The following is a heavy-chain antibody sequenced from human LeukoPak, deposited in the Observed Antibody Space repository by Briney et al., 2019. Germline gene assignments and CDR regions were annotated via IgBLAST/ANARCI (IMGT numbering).Heavy chain of an antibody. J-gene: IGHJ4*02. CDR3: GRALLGGSDIYTPFSY. Sequence: ASVKVSCKASGYTPNIYGIIWVRQAPGQGLEWVGWISTYNGSTNYAPNIQDRVTMTTDTSTSTAYMELRSLRSDDTAVYYCGRALLGGSDIYTPFSYWGQGTLVTVSS. V-gene: IGHV1-18*01. D-gene: IGHD3-10*01. CDR1: GYTPNIYG. CDR2: ISTYNGST.